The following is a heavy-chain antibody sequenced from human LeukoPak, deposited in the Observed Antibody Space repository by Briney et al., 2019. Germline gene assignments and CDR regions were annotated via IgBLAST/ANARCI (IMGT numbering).Heavy chain of an antibody. V-gene: IGHV3-23*01. D-gene: IGHD1-26*01. CDR1: GFTFSTYA. CDR2: IGDTT. Sequence: GGSLRLSCAASGFTFSTYAMSWVRQAPGKGLEWVSAIGDTTYYADSVKGRFTISRDNSKNTLYLQMNNLRAEDAAIYYCAKAYAFVGANYFDYWGQGTLVTVST. CDR3: AKAYAFVGANYFDY. J-gene: IGHJ4*02.